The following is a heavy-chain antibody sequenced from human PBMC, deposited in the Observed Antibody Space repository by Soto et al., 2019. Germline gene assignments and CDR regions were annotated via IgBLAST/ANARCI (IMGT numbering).Heavy chain of an antibody. CDR2: IFHTGGT. D-gene: IGHD2-15*01. CDR3: ARTWLAGGTPADAFDI. J-gene: IGHJ3*02. V-gene: IGHV4-38-2*01. CDR1: ASSISSAYF. Sequence: LSLTCAVSASSISSAYFWCWIRQPPVKGLEWIATIFHTGGTYYNPSLKSRVTISVDTSNNQFSLRLNSVTAADTALYFCARTWLAGGTPADAFDIWGQGTMVTVSS.